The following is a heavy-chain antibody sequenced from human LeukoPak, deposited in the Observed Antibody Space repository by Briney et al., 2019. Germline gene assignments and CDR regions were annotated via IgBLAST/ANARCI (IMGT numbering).Heavy chain of an antibody. CDR2: IYYSGNT. Sequence: PSETLSLTCTVSGGSISPYFWSWIWQPPGKGLEWIGFIYYSGNTNYNPSLKSRVTMSVDTSKNQFSLKLTSVTAADTAVYYCAREVIQSGFFDYWGQGTLVTVSS. CDR3: AREVIQSGFFDY. V-gene: IGHV4-59*01. D-gene: IGHD5-12*01. J-gene: IGHJ4*02. CDR1: GGSISPYF.